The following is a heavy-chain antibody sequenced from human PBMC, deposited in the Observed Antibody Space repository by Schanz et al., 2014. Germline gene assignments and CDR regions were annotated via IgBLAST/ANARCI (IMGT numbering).Heavy chain of an antibody. D-gene: IGHD3-22*01. Sequence: QVQLVESGGGVVQPGRSLRLSCAASGFTFSSYGMHWVRQAPGKGLEWVAAMSYDGSIKYYGDSVKDRFTVSRDNSKNTGYLQMNRLRAEAAAVDDCSRVQPYDARGWGYVGYWGQGALVTVSS. CDR3: SRVQPYDARGWGYVGY. J-gene: IGHJ4*02. CDR1: GFTFSSYG. CDR2: MSYDGSIK. V-gene: IGHV3-33*01.